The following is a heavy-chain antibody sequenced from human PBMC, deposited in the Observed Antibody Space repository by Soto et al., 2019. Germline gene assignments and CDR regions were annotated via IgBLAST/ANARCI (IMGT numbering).Heavy chain of an antibody. CDR2: MYYSGST. D-gene: IGHD2-21*02. J-gene: IGHJ1*01. CDR1: GGSISRSSYY. Sequence: SETLSLTCNVSGGSISRSSYYWGWIRQPPGKGLEWIGSMYYSGSTYYNPSLKSRVTISIDTPKNQFSLKLSSVTAADTAVYYCARLCGGDCSLREEYFQHWGQGTLVTVSS. V-gene: IGHV4-39*07. CDR3: ARLCGGDCSLREEYFQH.